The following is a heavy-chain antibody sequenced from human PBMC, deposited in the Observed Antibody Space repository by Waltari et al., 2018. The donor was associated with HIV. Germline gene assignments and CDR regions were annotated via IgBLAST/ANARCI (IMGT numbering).Heavy chain of an antibody. J-gene: IGHJ3*02. V-gene: IGHV3-9*01. D-gene: IGHD2-15*01. CDR1: GFTFDDYA. CDR2: ISWNRGSI. Sequence: EVQLVESGGDLVQPGRSLRLSCAASGFTFDDYAMHWVRQAPGKGLEWVSGISWNRGSIVYADAVKGRFTISRDTATNSLYLQMNSLRVEDTALYYCAKDISIATGAFDIWGRGTMVTVSS. CDR3: AKDISIATGAFDI.